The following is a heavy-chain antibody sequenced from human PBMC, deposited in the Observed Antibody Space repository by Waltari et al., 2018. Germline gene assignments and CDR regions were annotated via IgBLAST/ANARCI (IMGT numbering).Heavy chain of an antibody. D-gene: IGHD3-3*02. Sequence: VQLVVTGVGVVPPLKSLRLSCPVPCCLFSDYDMHWVRQAPGRGLEWVALTSYDGSNQDYADFVKGRFTISRDNSKNTLYLQMNTLRPEDTAVYYCAKDGFHFWSGYHSPDYWGQGTLVTVSS. CDR1: CCLFSDYD. CDR3: AKDGFHFWSGYHSPDY. V-gene: IGHV3-30*18. J-gene: IGHJ4*02. CDR2: TSYDGSNQ.